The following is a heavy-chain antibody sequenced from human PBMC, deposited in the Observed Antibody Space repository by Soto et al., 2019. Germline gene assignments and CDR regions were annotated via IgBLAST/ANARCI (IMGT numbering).Heavy chain of an antibody. Sequence: PQGKGLEWIGEIYHSGSTHYTPSLKSRVTISVDKSKNQCSLKLSSVTAADTAVYYCARSPFFFQAEDGIRDTVPVSAFLLNRPSDL. J-gene: IGHJ2*01. CDR2: IYHSGST. V-gene: IGHV4-4*02. D-gene: IGHD2-15*01. CDR3: ARSPFFFQAEDGIRDTVPVSAFLLNRPSDL.